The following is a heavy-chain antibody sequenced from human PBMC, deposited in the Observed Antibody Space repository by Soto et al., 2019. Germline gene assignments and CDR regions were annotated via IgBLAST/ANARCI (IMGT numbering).Heavy chain of an antibody. CDR2: ISYDGSNK. CDR1: GFTFSSYG. J-gene: IGHJ4*02. D-gene: IGHD1-7*01. Sequence: GGSLRLSCAASGFTFSSYGMHWVRQAPGKGLEWVAVISYDGSNKYYADSVKGRFTISRDNSKNTLYLQMNSLRAEDTAVYYCAKDWGPWNLNRAPVHWGQGTLVTVSS. CDR3: AKDWGPWNLNRAPVH. V-gene: IGHV3-30*18.